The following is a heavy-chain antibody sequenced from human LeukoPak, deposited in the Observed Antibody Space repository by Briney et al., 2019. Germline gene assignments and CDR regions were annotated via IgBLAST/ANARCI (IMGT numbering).Heavy chain of an antibody. Sequence: GGSLRLSCAASGFSFDSYAMSWVRQAPGKGLEWVSGISGRGASTYYADSVKGRFTISRDNSKNTLYLQMNSLRAEDTAVYYCAKGAGIAARTYYFDYWGQGTLVTVSS. V-gene: IGHV3-23*01. CDR2: ISGRGAST. D-gene: IGHD6-6*01. J-gene: IGHJ4*02. CDR3: AKGAGIAARTYYFDY. CDR1: GFSFDSYA.